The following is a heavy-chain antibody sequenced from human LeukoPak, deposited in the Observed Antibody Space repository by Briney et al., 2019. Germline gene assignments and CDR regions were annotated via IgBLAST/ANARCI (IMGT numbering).Heavy chain of an antibody. V-gene: IGHV3-30*03. D-gene: IGHD4-17*01. Sequence: GRSLRLSCAASGFTFITYGFHWVRQAPGKGLEWVSVISIDGSNKDYVDSVKGRFTISRDDSKNTLYLQMNSLRAEDTAIYYCARGLLDYGDYYFDFWGQGTLITVS. J-gene: IGHJ4*02. CDR3: ARGLLDYGDYYFDF. CDR2: ISIDGSNK. CDR1: GFTFITYG.